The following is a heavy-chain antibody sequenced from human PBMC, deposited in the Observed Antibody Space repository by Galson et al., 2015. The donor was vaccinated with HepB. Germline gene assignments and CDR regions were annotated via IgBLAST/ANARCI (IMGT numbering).Heavy chain of an antibody. CDR2: ISWVDDQ. D-gene: IGHD2-15*01. V-gene: IGHV2-5*02. Sequence: PALVKPTQTLTLTYTFSGFSLTTRGVGVGWLRQHPGTALEWLALISWVDDQRYSPSLKSRLTITKDTSKNQVVLTMTNMDPVDTATYYCAHRRLTGGVVIPATRVNWFDPWGQGTQVTVSS. J-gene: IGHJ5*02. CDR3: AHRRLTGGVVIPATRVNWFDP. CDR1: GFSLTTRGVG.